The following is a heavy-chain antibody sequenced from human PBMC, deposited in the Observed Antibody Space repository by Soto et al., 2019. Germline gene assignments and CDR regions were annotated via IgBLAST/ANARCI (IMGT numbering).Heavy chain of an antibody. CDR1: GYRYTSYG. V-gene: IGHV1-46*01. D-gene: IGHD3-22*01. Sequence: GASVKVSCKASGYRYTSYGISWVRQAPGQGLEWMGIINPSGGSTSYAQKFQGRVTMTRDTSTSTVYMELSSLRSEDTAVYYCARSYDSSGFWFDPWGQGTLVTVSS. CDR2: INPSGGST. CDR3: ARSYDSSGFWFDP. J-gene: IGHJ5*02.